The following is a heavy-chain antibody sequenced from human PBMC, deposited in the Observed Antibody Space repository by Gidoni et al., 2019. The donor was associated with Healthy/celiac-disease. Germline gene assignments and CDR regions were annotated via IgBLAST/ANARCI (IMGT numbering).Heavy chain of an antibody. CDR1: GGSISSSSYY. D-gene: IGHD6-19*01. CDR2: IYYSGST. CDR3: ARFRYSSGCFDY. J-gene: IGHJ4*02. Sequence: QLQLQESGPGLVKPSETLSLPCTVTGGSISSSSYYWGWIRQPPGKGLEWIGSIYYSGSTYYNPSLKSRVTISVDTSKNQFSLKLSSGTAADTAVYYCARFRYSSGCFDYWGQGTLVTVSS. V-gene: IGHV4-39*01.